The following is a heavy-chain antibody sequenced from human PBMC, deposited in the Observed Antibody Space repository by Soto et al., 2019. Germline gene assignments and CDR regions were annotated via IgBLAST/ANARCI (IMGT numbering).Heavy chain of an antibody. Sequence: RGSLRPSCAASGFTFSDYYMSWIRQAPGKGLEWVSYISSSGSIIYYADSVKGRFTISRDNAKNSLYLQMNSLRAEDTAVYYSARDLGYYDSSGYFDYWGQGTLVTVSS. D-gene: IGHD3-22*01. CDR2: ISSSGSII. V-gene: IGHV3-11*01. CDR3: ARDLGYYDSSGYFDY. CDR1: GFTFSDYY. J-gene: IGHJ4*02.